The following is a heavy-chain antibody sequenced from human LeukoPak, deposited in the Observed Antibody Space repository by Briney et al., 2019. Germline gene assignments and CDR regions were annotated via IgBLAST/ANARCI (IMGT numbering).Heavy chain of an antibody. J-gene: IGHJ4*02. Sequence: SETLSLTCAVYGGSFSGYYWSWIRQPPGKGLEWIGEINHSGSTNYNPSLKSRVTISVDTSKNQFSLKLSSVIAADTAVYYCASSSWYVDWGQGTLVTVSS. CDR3: ASSSWYVD. CDR2: INHSGST. CDR1: GGSFSGYY. D-gene: IGHD6-13*01. V-gene: IGHV4-34*01.